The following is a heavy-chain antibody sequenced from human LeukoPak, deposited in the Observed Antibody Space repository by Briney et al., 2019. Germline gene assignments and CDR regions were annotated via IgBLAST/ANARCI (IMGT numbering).Heavy chain of an antibody. Sequence: SEPLSLTCTVSGGSVSGNYWSWLRQPPGRGLEWIGHIFYIGRTSYNPSLKTRVTMSVDTSLSQISLRLDSVTAADTAVYFCARGGGIRYDSRGLPGWFDPWGQGIMVTVSS. CDR3: ARGGGIRYDSRGLPGWFDP. V-gene: IGHV4-59*08. D-gene: IGHD3-22*01. CDR1: GGSVSGNY. J-gene: IGHJ5*02. CDR2: IFYIGRT.